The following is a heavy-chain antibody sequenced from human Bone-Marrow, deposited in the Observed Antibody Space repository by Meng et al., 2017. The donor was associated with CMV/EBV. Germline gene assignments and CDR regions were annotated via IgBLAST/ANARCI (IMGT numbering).Heavy chain of an antibody. V-gene: IGHV1-2*02. CDR2: INPNSGGT. CDR3: ARESLAARPQYYFDY. J-gene: IGHJ4*02. D-gene: IGHD6-6*01. Sequence: ASVKVSCKASGYTFTSYDINWVRQATGQGLEWMGWINPNSGGTNYAQKFQGRVTMTRDTSISTAYMELSRLRSDDTAVYYCARESLAARPQYYFDYWGQGTLVTVSS. CDR1: GYTFTSYD.